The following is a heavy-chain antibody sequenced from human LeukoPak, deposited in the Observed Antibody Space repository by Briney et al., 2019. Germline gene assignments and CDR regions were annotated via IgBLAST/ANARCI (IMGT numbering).Heavy chain of an antibody. J-gene: IGHJ3*02. CDR1: GYTFTGYY. Sequence: GGSVKVSCKASGYTFTGYYMHWVRQAPGQGLEWMGWINPNSGGTNYAQKFQGRVTMTRDTSISTAYMELSRLRSDDTAVYYCARDRRCAYYYVDAFDIWGQGTMVTVSS. CDR2: INPNSGGT. CDR3: ARDRRCAYYYVDAFDI. D-gene: IGHD3-10*02. V-gene: IGHV1-2*02.